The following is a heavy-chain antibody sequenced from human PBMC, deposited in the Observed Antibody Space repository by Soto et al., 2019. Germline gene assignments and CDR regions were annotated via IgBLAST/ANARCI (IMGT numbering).Heavy chain of an antibody. D-gene: IGHD6-13*01. CDR3: ARWAAGYYFDY. Sequence: PSETLSLTCAVYGGSFSGYYWSWIRQPPGKGLEWIGEINHSGSTNYNPSLKSRVTISVDTSKNQFSLKLSSVTAADTAVYYCARWAAGYYFDYWGQGTLVTSPQ. J-gene: IGHJ4*02. CDR1: GGSFSGYY. CDR2: INHSGST. V-gene: IGHV4-34*01.